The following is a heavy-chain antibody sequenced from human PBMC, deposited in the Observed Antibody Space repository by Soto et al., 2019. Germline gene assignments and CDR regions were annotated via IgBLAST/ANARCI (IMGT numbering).Heavy chain of an antibody. D-gene: IGHD3-3*01. CDR2: IFSNDEK. CDR1: GFSLSNARMG. Sequence: SAPTLVNPTETLTLTCTVSGFSLSNARMGVSWIRQPPGKALEWLAHIFSNDEKSYSTSLKSRLTISKDTSKSQVVRTMTNMEPVDTAKYYCARIRIFDFWRGHGGCWWAPWARGTLVTVSS. V-gene: IGHV2-26*01. CDR3: ARIRIFDFWRGHGGCWWAP. J-gene: IGHJ5*02.